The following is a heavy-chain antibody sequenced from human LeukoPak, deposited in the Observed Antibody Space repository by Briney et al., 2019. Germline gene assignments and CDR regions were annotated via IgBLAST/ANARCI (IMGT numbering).Heavy chain of an antibody. V-gene: IGHV3-30-3*01. D-gene: IGHD2/OR15-2a*01. J-gene: IGHJ4*02. Sequence: GGSLRLSCAASGFSFSKYAMHWVRQAPGKGLEWVAVISFDETKKYYADSVKGRFTISRDNSNNTLFLQMNSLKTGDTAVYFCARMKVIKGASLDYWGQGSLVTVSS. CDR3: ARMKVIKGASLDY. CDR1: GFSFSKYA. CDR2: ISFDETKK.